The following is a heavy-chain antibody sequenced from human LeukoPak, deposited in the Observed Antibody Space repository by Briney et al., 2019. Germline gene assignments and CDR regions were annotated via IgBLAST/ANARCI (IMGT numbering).Heavy chain of an antibody. J-gene: IGHJ3*01. CDR1: GYTLTELS. CDR3: ATDKNYGSGSYYDAFDF. CDR2: FDPEDGET. V-gene: IGHV1-24*01. Sequence: ASVKVSCKVSGYTLTELSMHWVRQAPGKGLEWMGGFDPEDGETIYAQKFQGRVTMTEDTSTDTAYMELSSLRSEDTAVYYCATDKNYGSGSYYDAFDFWGQGTMVTVSS. D-gene: IGHD3-10*01.